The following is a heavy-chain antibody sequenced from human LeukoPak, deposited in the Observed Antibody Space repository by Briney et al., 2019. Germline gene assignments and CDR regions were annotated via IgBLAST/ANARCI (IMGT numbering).Heavy chain of an antibody. J-gene: IGHJ4*02. V-gene: IGHV3-20*04. CDR1: GFTFDDYG. Sequence: PGRSLRLSCTASGFTFDDYGMSWVRQAPGKGLEWVSGINWNGGSTGYADSVKGRFTISRDNAKNSLYLQMNSLGAEDTALYYCARGGEGELPLIHFDYWGQGTLVTVSS. D-gene: IGHD1-26*01. CDR3: ARGGEGELPLIHFDY. CDR2: INWNGGST.